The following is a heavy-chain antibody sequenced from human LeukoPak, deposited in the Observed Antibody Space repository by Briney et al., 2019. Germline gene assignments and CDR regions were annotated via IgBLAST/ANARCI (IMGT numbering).Heavy chain of an antibody. V-gene: IGHV4-39*01. D-gene: IGHD2-21*02. CDR3: ARQDGVVTAIPLIFFDN. CDR1: GASISSSSSY. Sequence: SETLSLTCTVSGASISSSSSYWGWIRQPPGKGLEWIGSISYSGSTYYNPSLKSPVTISVGTSKNQFSLKLTSVTAADTAVYYCARQDGVVTAIPLIFFDNWGQGTLVTVSS. CDR2: ISYSGST. J-gene: IGHJ4*02.